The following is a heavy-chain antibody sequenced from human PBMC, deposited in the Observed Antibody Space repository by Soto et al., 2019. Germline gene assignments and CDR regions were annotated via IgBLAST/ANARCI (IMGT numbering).Heavy chain of an antibody. J-gene: IGHJ6*02. CDR1: GGSISSGDYY. CDR2: IYYCGST. V-gene: IGHV4-30-4*01. D-gene: IGHD6-19*01. CDR3: ARDTPSERNGMDV. Sequence: QVQLQESGPGLVKPSQTLSLTCTVSGGSISSGDYYWSWIRQPPGKGLEWIGYIYYCGSTYYNPSLKSRVTLSVDTSKSQFSLKLSSVTAADTAVYYCARDTPSERNGMDVWGQGTTVTVSS.